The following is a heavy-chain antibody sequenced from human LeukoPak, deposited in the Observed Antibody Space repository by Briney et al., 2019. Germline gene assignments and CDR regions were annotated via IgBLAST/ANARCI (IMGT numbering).Heavy chain of an antibody. J-gene: IGHJ6*04. CDR3: PRGFHSSSRPLGV. CDR2: IYHSGST. Sequence: SETLSLTCAVSGGSISSGGYSWSWIRQPPGKGLEWIGYIYHSGSTYYNPSLKSRVTISVDRSKNQFSLTLSSVTAADTAVYYCPRGFHSSSRPLGVWGKETTVRLL. D-gene: IGHD2-15*01. CDR1: GGSISSGGYS. V-gene: IGHV4-30-2*01.